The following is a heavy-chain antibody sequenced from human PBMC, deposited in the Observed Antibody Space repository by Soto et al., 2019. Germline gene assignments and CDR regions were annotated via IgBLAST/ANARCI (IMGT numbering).Heavy chain of an antibody. CDR2: INSDGSST. V-gene: IGHV3-74*01. J-gene: IGHJ6*02. D-gene: IGHD6-19*01. Sequence: EVQLVESGGGLVQPGGSLRLSCAASGFTFSSYWMHWVRQAPGKGLVWVSRINSDGSSTSYADSVKGRFTISRDNAKNTLYLQMNSLRAEDTAVYYCARGVAVAGLHYYYYYGMDVWGQGNTVTVSS. CDR3: ARGVAVAGLHYYYYYGMDV. CDR1: GFTFSSYW.